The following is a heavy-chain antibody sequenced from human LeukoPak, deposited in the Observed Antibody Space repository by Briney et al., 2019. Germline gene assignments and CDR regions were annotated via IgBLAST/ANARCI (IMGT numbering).Heavy chain of an antibody. D-gene: IGHD6-13*01. CDR2: INGDGTFL. CDR1: GFKCNTHW. V-gene: IGHV3-74*01. CDR3: ARDLVAAPFDY. J-gene: IGHJ4*02. Sequence: GGSLRLSGAASGFKCNTHWIHWVRQAPGKGLVWVSRINGDGTFLSYADSVKGRFTISRDNAKNSLYLQMNSLRAEDTAVYYCARDLVAAPFDYWGQGTLVTVSS.